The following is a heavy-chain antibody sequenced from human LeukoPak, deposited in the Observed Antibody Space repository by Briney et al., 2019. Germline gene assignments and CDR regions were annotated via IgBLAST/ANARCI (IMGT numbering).Heavy chain of an antibody. CDR3: ARAQGNGLIDF. CDR1: GDSISSSKKY. CDR2: NSGNT. J-gene: IGHJ4*02. D-gene: IGHD3/OR15-3a*01. Sequence: PSETLSLTCTVSGDSISSSKKYWGWVRQPPGKGLEWIGSNSGNTYYNPSLKSRVTISLDTSRNQFSLRLSSETAADTADYYCARAQGNGLIDFWGQGTLVTVSS. V-gene: IGHV4-39*01.